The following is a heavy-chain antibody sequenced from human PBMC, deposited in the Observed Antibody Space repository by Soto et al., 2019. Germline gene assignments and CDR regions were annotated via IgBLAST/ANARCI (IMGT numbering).Heavy chain of an antibody. V-gene: IGHV1-69*01. CDR3: AAELGVGKFSVV. Sequence: QVQVVQSGVEVRRPGSSVKVSCKASGDTFKNCVISWVRQAPGQGLEWMGGIIPLFGTTDFAQRFQGRLTITTDASTTTAYMELSRLRSEDTATYYCAAELGVGKFSVVWGQGTTVIVSS. D-gene: IGHD7-27*01. J-gene: IGHJ6*02. CDR2: IIPLFGTT. CDR1: GDTFKNCV.